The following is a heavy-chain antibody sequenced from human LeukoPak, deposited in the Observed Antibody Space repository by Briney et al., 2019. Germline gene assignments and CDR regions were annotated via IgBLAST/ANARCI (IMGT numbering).Heavy chain of an antibody. D-gene: IGHD3-22*01. Sequence: SVKVSCKASGYTFTGYYMHWVRQAPGQGLEWMGGIIPIFGTANYAQKFQGRVTITADESTSTAYMELSSLRPEDTAVYYCARGGHYYDSSVGYWGQGTLVTVSS. V-gene: IGHV1-69*13. CDR2: IIPIFGTA. J-gene: IGHJ4*02. CDR3: ARGGHYYDSSVGY. CDR1: GYTFTGYY.